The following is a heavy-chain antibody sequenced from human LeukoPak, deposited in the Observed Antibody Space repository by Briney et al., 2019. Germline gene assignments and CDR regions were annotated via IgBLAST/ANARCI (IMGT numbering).Heavy chain of an antibody. CDR1: GFAFSNYA. CDR2: ISYDGGTK. CDR3: PKDKMAYGSSSWDY. V-gene: IGHV3-30*18. Sequence: PGRSLRLSCAASGFAFSNYAMHWVRQAPGKGLEWVAVISYDGGTKYYADSVKGRFTISRDNSKNTLYLQMNSLRAEDTAVYDCPKDKMAYGSSSWDYGGEGTLVTVSS. D-gene: IGHD6-6*01. J-gene: IGHJ4*02.